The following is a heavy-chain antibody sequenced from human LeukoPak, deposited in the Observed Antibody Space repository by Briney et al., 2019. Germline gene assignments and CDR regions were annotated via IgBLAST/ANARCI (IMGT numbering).Heavy chain of an antibody. D-gene: IGHD1-26*01. Sequence: PSETLSLTCAVYGGSFSGYYWSWIRQPPGKGLEWVSSISSSSSYIYYADSVKGRFTISRDNAKNSLYLQMNSLRAEDTAVYYCAVGATTGASFDYWGQGTLVTVSS. CDR3: AVGATTGASFDY. J-gene: IGHJ4*02. CDR1: GGSFSGYY. V-gene: IGHV3-21*01. CDR2: ISSSSSYI.